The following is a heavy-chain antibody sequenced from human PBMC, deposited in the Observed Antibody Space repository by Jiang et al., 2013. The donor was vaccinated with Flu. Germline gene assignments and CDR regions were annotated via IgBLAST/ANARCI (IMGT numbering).Heavy chain of an antibody. Sequence: SGAEVKKPGASVKVSCKASGYSFTSYEIHWVRQTTGQGLEWLGWMNPKSGATGYAQRFQGRVTMTSDTSTPTAYMEMRRLRSEDTAIYYCARGISGGGYIGTNVWFDP. CDR2: MNPKSGAT. V-gene: IGHV1-8*01. D-gene: IGHD2-8*01. CDR1: GYSFTSYE. J-gene: IGHJ5*02. CDR3: ARGISGGGYIGTNVWFDP.